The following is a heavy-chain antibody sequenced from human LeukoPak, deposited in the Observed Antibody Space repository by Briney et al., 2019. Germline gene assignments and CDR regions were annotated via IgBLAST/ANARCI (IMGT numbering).Heavy chain of an antibody. J-gene: IGHJ5*02. D-gene: IGHD2-2*02. V-gene: IGHV1-69*02. CDR1: GGTFSSYT. CDR2: IIPILGIA. Sequence: SVKVSCKASGGTFSSYTISWVRQAPGQGLEWMGRIIPILGIANYAQKFQGRVTITADKSTSTAYMELSSLRSEDTAVCYCARGRSMGYCSSTSCYTVGFDPWGQGTLVTVSS. CDR3: ARGRSMGYCSSTSCYTVGFDP.